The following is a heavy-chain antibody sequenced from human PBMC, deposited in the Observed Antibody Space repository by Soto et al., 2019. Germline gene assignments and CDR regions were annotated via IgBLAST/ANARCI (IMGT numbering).Heavy chain of an antibody. V-gene: IGHV4-59*08. J-gene: IGHJ4*02. Sequence: TLSLTCTVSGWSISSYYWSWIRQPPGKGLEWIGYIYYRANPNYNPSLKSRVTISQDTSKNQFSLKLSSVTAADTAVYYCARQYGDGYDYLDYWGQGTLVTVSS. CDR3: ARQYGDGYDYLDY. CDR1: GWSISSYY. CDR2: IYYRANP. D-gene: IGHD5-12*01.